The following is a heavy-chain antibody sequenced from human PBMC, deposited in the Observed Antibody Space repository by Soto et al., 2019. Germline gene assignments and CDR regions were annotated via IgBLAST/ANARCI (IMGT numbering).Heavy chain of an antibody. J-gene: IGHJ4*02. CDR1: GGTFSSYA. D-gene: IGHD2-15*01. Sequence: QVQLVQSGAEVKKPGSSVKVSCKASGGTFSSYAISWVRQAPGQGLEWMGGIIPIFGTANYAQKFQGRVTITADDSTSTGDMELSSLRSEDTAVYYCARVSFGGRYYFDYWGEGTLVTVSS. CDR2: IIPIFGTA. V-gene: IGHV1-69*12. CDR3: ARVSFGGRYYFDY.